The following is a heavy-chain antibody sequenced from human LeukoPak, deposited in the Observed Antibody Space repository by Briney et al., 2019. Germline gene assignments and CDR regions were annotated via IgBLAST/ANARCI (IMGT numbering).Heavy chain of an antibody. D-gene: IGHD3-9*01. CDR3: ARALRYFGWLLSGGHFDY. CDR2: IYYSGST. J-gene: IGHJ4*02. V-gene: IGHV4-39*01. Sequence: PSETLSLTCTVSGGSISSSRYYWGWIRQPPGKGLVWIRSIYYSGSTYYNPSLKSRVTISVDTSKNQFSLKLSSVTAADTAVYYCARALRYFGWLLSGGHFDYWGQGTLVTVSS. CDR1: GGSISSSRYY.